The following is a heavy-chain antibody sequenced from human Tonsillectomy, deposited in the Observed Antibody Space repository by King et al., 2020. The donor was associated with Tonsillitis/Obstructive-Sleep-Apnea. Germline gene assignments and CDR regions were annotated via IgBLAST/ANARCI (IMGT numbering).Heavy chain of an antibody. Sequence: HVQLVESGGGVVQPGRSLRLACEASGFTFSGYAMHWVRQGPGKGLEWVTVISYDGSVEYYADSVKGRFTISRDNSKNTLYLQMNSLRAEDTAVYYCAKDHIVGAIKDWGQGTLVTVSS. V-gene: IGHV3-30*04. J-gene: IGHJ4*02. CDR1: GFTFSGYA. CDR3: AKDHIVGAIKD. CDR2: ISYDGSVE. D-gene: IGHD1-26*01.